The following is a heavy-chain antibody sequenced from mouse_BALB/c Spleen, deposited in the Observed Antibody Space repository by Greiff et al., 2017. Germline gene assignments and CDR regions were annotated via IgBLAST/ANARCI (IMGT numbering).Heavy chain of an antibody. D-gene: IGHD1-1*01. CDR1: GYTFTSYW. J-gene: IGHJ4*01. V-gene: IGHV1-7*01. CDR3: ARWITTVVATRAMDY. CDR2: INPSTGYT. Sequence: QVQLKQSGAELAKPGASVKMSCKASGYTFTSYWMHWVKQRPGQGLEWIGYINPSTGYTEYNQKFKDKATLTADKSSSTAYMQLSSLTSEDSAVYYCARWITTVVATRAMDYWGQGTSVTVSS.